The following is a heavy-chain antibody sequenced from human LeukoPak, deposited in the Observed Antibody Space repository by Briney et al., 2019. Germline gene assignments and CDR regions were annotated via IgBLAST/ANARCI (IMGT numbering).Heavy chain of an antibody. J-gene: IGHJ4*02. CDR1: GFTFDDYT. CDR2: ISWDGGST. CDR3: AKDFSLVGAAHFDY. D-gene: IGHD1-26*01. Sequence: PGGSLRLSCAASGFTFDDYTMHWVRQAPGKGLEWVSLISWDGGSTYYADSVKGRFTISRDNSKNSLYLQMNSLRAKDTALYYCAKDFSLVGAAHFDYWGQGTLVTVSS. V-gene: IGHV3-43D*03.